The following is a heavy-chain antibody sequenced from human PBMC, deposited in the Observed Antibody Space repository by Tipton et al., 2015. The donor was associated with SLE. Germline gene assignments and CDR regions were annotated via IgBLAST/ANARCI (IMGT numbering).Heavy chain of an antibody. Sequence: TLSLTCAVYGGSFSGYYWSWIRQPPGKGLEWIGEVNHSGSTNYNPSLKSRVTISVDTSKNQFSLKLSSVTAADTAVYYCAREPATEQYDFWSGYRDAFDIWGQGTMVTVSS. CDR1: GGSFSGYY. J-gene: IGHJ3*02. CDR3: AREPATEQYDFWSGYRDAFDI. CDR2: VNHSGST. D-gene: IGHD3-3*01. V-gene: IGHV4-34*01.